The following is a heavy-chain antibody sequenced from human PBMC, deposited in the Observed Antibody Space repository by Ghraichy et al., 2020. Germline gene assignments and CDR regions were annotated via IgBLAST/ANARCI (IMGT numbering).Heavy chain of an antibody. CDR3: ARNTRLGVVYVGLVENWFDP. D-gene: IGHD2-8*02. CDR2: IYYSGST. V-gene: IGHV4-39*01. J-gene: IGHJ5*02. CDR1: GGSISSSSYY. Sequence: SQTLSLTCTVSGGSISSSSYYWGWIRQPPGNGLEWIGSIYYSGSTYYNPSLKSRVTISVDTSKNQFSLKLSSVTAADTAVYYCARNTRLGVVYVGLVENWFDPWGQGTLVTVSS.